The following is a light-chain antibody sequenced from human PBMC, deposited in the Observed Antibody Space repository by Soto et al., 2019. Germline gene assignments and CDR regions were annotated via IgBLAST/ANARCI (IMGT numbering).Light chain of an antibody. V-gene: IGKV3-20*01. CDR2: GAS. J-gene: IGKJ2*01. CDR1: QSVRTSY. CDR3: QHYGSSPYT. Sequence: EIVLTQSPGTLSLSPGERATLFCRASQSVRTSYLAWYQQKPGQAPRLLIYGASGRATGTPDRFSGSGSGTDFTLTISRLEPEDFAVYYCQHYGSSPYTFGQGTKLEI.